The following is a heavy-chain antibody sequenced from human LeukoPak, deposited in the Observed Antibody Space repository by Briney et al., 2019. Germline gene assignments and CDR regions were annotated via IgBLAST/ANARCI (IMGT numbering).Heavy chain of an antibody. CDR3: ACRDGYNWDY. CDR1: GYTLTELS. CDR2: FDPEDGET. V-gene: IGHV1-24*01. J-gene: IGHJ4*02. Sequence: ASVKVSCKVSGYTLTELSMQWVRQAPGKGLEWMGGFDPEDGETLFAQKFQGRVTMTEDTSTDTAYMELSSLRSEDTAVYYCACRDGYNWDYWGQGTLVTVSS. D-gene: IGHD5-24*01.